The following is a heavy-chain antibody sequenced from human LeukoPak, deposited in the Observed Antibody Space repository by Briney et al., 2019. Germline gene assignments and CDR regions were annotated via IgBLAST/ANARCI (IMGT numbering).Heavy chain of an antibody. CDR1: GFTFSSYA. Sequence: GGSLRLSCAASGFTFSSYAMSWVRQAPGKGLEWVSAISGSGGSTYYADSVKGRFTISRDNSKNTLYLQMNSLRAEDTAVYYCAKVTYYYGSGSYPFDYWGQGTLVTVSS. J-gene: IGHJ4*02. CDR3: AKVTYYYGSGSYPFDY. CDR2: ISGSGGST. D-gene: IGHD3-10*01. V-gene: IGHV3-23*01.